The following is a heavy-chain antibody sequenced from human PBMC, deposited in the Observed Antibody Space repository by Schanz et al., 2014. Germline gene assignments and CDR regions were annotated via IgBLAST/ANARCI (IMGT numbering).Heavy chain of an antibody. CDR1: GFTFRDYY. V-gene: IGHV3-23*04. Sequence: VQLVESGGGLVKPGGSLRLSCAASGFTFRDYYMSWIRQAPGKGLEWVSALSGSGGSTYYADSVKGRFTISRDNSKNTLYLHIITLRSEDAAVYNVAKGATRIDIALVPTAIDYWGRGTLVAVSS. J-gene: IGHJ4*01. CDR3: AKGATRIDIALVPTAIDY. D-gene: IGHD2-2*01. CDR2: LSGSGGST.